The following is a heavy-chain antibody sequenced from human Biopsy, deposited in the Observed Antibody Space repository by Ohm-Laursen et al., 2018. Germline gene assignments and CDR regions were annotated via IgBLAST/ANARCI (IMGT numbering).Heavy chain of an antibody. D-gene: IGHD3-22*01. CDR2: INHSGRT. Sequence: GTLSLTCVVYGESFNGYYWSWIRQTPGKGLEWIGEINHSGRTNYNPSLKSRVTISVDTSKSQFSLKVRSVTAADTAVYYCVRGVDYYDPYHYYALDVWGQGTTVTVSS. CDR1: GESFNGYY. V-gene: IGHV4-34*01. J-gene: IGHJ6*02. CDR3: VRGVDYYDPYHYYALDV.